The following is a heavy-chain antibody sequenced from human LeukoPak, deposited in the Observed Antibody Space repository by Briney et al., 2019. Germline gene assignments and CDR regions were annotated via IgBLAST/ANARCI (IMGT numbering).Heavy chain of an antibody. D-gene: IGHD1-26*01. V-gene: IGHV4-4*02. Sequence: SGTLSLTCXVSGGSISSSNCWSWVRQPPGQGLEWIGEIYHSGSTNYNPSLKSRVTISVDKSKNQFSLKLSSVTAADTAVYYCARGIYSGSYYYFDYWGQGTLVTVSS. CDR1: GGSISSSNC. CDR2: IYHSGST. J-gene: IGHJ4*02. CDR3: ARGIYSGSYYYFDY.